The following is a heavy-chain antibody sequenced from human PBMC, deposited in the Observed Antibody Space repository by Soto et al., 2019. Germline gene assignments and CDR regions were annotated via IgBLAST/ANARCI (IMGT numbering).Heavy chain of an antibody. CDR3: ARRDYYGSGTHRPLDI. CDR2: IYPGDSDT. D-gene: IGHD3-10*01. CDR1: GYRFSNYW. Sequence: GESLKISCQASGYRFSNYWVAWVRQTPGNGLEWMGIIYPGDSDTKYSPSFQGQVTFSADKSTNTAFLQWSSLKASDTAMYYCARRDYYGSGTHRPLDICGQGTMVTVPS. V-gene: IGHV5-51*01. J-gene: IGHJ3*02.